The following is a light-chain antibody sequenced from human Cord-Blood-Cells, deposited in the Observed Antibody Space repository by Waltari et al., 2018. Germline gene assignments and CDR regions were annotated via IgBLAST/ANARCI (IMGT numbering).Light chain of an antibody. CDR2: WAS. V-gene: IGKV4-1*01. Sequence: DIVMTQSPDSLAVSLGERATINCKSSQSVLYSSNNKNYLAWYQQKPGQPPKLLIYWASTRESGFPDRFSGSGSGTDFTLTISSLQAEDVAVYYCQQYYSTPQNSFGQGTKLEIK. CDR3: QQYYSTPQNS. J-gene: IGKJ2*03. CDR1: QSVLYSSNNKNY.